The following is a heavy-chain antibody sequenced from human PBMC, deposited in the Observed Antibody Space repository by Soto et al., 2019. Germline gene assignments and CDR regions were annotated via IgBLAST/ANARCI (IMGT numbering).Heavy chain of an antibody. D-gene: IGHD6-19*01. CDR3: ARGGHSSGYYYYYGMDV. J-gene: IGHJ6*02. CDR1: GYTFAGYY. CDR2: INPNSGGT. V-gene: IGHV1-2*02. Sequence: ASVKVSCKASGYTFAGYYMHWVRQAPGQGLEWMGWINPNSGGTNYAQKFQGRVTMTRDTSISTAYMELSRLRSDDTAVYYCARGGHSSGYYYYYGMDVWGQGTTVTVSS.